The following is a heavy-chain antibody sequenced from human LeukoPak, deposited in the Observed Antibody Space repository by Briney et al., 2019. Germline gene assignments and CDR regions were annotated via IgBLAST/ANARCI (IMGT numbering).Heavy chain of an antibody. CDR3: ARGDYYYDSSGYPGH. Sequence: GGSLRLSCAASGFTFSSSAMSWVRQVPGKGLEWVSGISASGGSTNYADSVRGRFTISRDNSKNTLYLQMNSLRAEDTAVYYCARGDYYYDSSGYPGHWGQGTLVTVSS. D-gene: IGHD3-22*01. J-gene: IGHJ4*02. CDR1: GFTFSSSA. CDR2: ISASGGST. V-gene: IGHV3-23*01.